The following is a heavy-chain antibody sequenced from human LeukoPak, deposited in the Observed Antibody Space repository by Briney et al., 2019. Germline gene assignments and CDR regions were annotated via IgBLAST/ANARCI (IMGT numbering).Heavy chain of an antibody. Sequence: PGGSLRLSCAASGFTFSSYAMSWVRQAPGKGLEWVSAISGSGASTYYADSVKGRFTISRDDSKNTLYLQMNSLRAEGTAVYYCAKGDSSSWYNLWFDPWGQGTLVTVSS. J-gene: IGHJ5*02. CDR2: ISGSGAST. D-gene: IGHD6-13*01. V-gene: IGHV3-23*01. CDR1: GFTFSSYA. CDR3: AKGDSSSWYNLWFDP.